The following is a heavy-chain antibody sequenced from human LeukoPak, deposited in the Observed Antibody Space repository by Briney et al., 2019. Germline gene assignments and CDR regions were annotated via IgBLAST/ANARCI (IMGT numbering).Heavy chain of an antibody. CDR1: GFTFSSYA. V-gene: IGHV3-23*01. Sequence: GGSLRLSCAASGFTFSSYAMSWVRQAPGKGLEWVSGISGSGESTYYADSVKGRFTISRDNSKNTLYLQMNSLRAEDTAVYYCASDPARDYYDTSGYFRWVDYWGQGTLVTVSS. J-gene: IGHJ4*02. CDR2: ISGSGEST. CDR3: ASDPARDYYDTSGYFRWVDY. D-gene: IGHD3-22*01.